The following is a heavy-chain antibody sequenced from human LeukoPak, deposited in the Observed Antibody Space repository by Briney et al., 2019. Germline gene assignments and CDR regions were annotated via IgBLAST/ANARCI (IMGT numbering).Heavy chain of an antibody. D-gene: IGHD2-15*01. CDR3: ARWYCSGGTCFHLDD. CDR1: GGSISGYY. Sequence: SETLSLTCTVPGGSISGYYWSWIRQPPGKGLEWIGYIFSSGSAAYNPSLKSRVTISVDTSKNQFSLNLSSVTAADTAVYYCARWYCSGGTCFHLDDWGQGTLVTVSS. CDR2: IFSSGSA. V-gene: IGHV4-59*08. J-gene: IGHJ4*02.